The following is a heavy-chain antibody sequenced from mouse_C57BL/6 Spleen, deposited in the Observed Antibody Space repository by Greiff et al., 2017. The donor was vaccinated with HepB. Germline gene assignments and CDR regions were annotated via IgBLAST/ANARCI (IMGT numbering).Heavy chain of an antibody. Sequence: QVQLQQPGAELVKPGASVKLSCKASGYTFTSYWMHWVKQRPGQGLEWIGMIHPNSGSTNYNEKFKSKATLTVDKSSSTAYMQLSSLTSEDSAVYYCERPYYAPYYAMDHWAQGTSVTVSS. D-gene: IGHD2-10*01. CDR3: ERPYYAPYYAMDH. CDR1: GYTFTSYW. V-gene: IGHV1-64*01. CDR2: IHPNSGST. J-gene: IGHJ4*01.